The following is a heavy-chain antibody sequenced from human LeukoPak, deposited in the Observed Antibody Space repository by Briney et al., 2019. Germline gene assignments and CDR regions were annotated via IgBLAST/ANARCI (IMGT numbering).Heavy chain of an antibody. D-gene: IGHD2-2*01. Sequence: PSETLSLTCTVSGGSITSYHWCWIRQPPGKGLEWIGYISYSGSTNYNPSLKSRVTISIDTSKNQFSLKLSSVTAADTAVYYCASGGFCGSTTCYPNWFDPWGQGTLVTVSS. CDR1: GGSITSYH. CDR2: ISYSGST. CDR3: ASGGFCGSTTCYPNWFDP. V-gene: IGHV4-59*01. J-gene: IGHJ5*02.